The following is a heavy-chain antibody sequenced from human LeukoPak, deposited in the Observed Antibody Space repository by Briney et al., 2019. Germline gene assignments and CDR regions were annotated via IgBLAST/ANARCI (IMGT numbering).Heavy chain of an antibody. V-gene: IGHV4-39*07. CDR1: GGSISSSSYY. Sequence: SETLSLTCAVSGGSISSSSYYWGWIRQPPGKGLEWIGSIYYSGSTYYNPSLKSRVTISVDTSKNQFSLKLSSVTAADTAVYYCAREGGDYYDSSGYYPPSNWFDPWGQGTLVTVSS. CDR2: IYYSGST. D-gene: IGHD3-22*01. J-gene: IGHJ5*02. CDR3: AREGGDYYDSSGYYPPSNWFDP.